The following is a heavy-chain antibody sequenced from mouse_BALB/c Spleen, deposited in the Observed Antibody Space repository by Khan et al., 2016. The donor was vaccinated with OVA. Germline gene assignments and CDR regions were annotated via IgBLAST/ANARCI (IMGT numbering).Heavy chain of an antibody. D-gene: IGHD2-1*01. J-gene: IGHJ3*01. CDR3: ARGSGNYGFAY. Sequence: QVQLQQSGAELVRPGVSVKISCKGSGYTFTDFSMHWVKQSHAKSLEWIGVISTYYGDSIYNQKFKGKATMTVDKSSSTAYMELARLTSEDSAIYYCARGSGNYGFAYWGQGTLVTVSA. CDR1: GYTFTDFS. V-gene: IGHV1S137*01. CDR2: ISTYYGDS.